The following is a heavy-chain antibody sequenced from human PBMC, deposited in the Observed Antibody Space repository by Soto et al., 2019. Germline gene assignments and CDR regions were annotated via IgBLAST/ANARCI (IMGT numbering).Heavy chain of an antibody. CDR3: ARHRRDYPFDI. CDR1: GYGFTSYW. J-gene: IGHJ3*02. D-gene: IGHD3-10*01. Sequence: LGESLKISCKGSGYGFTSYWIGWVRQMPGKGLVWMGIIYAGDTETRYSPSFQGLVTISADKFISTAYLQWSSLKASDTAMYYCARHRRDYPFDIWGQGTMVTVSS. V-gene: IGHV5-51*01. CDR2: IYAGDTET.